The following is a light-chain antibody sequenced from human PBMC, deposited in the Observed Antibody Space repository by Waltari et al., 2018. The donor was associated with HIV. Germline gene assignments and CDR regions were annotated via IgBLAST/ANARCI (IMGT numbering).Light chain of an antibody. J-gene: IGLJ2*01. CDR1: SSNIGTPYD. CDR3: QSYDNDLSSPV. Sequence: QSVLTQPPSLSGAPGQRVTISCTGNSSNIGTPYDVHWYLQTLGSVPNPLNVAATRPSGVPERFSASRSGTSASLAITALRTEDEGTYYCQSYDNDLSSPVFGGGTELTVL. V-gene: IGLV1-40*01. CDR2: VAA.